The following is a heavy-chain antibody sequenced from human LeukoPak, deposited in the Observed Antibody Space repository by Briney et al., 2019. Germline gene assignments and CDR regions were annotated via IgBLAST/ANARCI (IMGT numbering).Heavy chain of an antibody. V-gene: IGHV3-11*04. CDR1: GFTFSDYY. D-gene: IGHD3-22*01. Sequence: GGSLRLSFAASGFTFSDYYMSWIRQAPGKGLEWVSYISSSGSTIYYADSVRVRFTISRDNAKNSLYLQMNSLRAEDTAVYYCARDQQFNYYDSSGYYSSAFDIWGQGTMVTVSS. CDR2: ISSSGSTI. CDR3: ARDQQFNYYDSSGYYSSAFDI. J-gene: IGHJ3*02.